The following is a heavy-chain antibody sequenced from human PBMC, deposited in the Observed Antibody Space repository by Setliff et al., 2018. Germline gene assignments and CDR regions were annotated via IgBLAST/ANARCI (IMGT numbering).Heavy chain of an antibody. CDR2: ILFSGDT. CDR3: ARDNRARHYMDV. J-gene: IGHJ6*03. D-gene: IGHD3-10*01. V-gene: IGHV4-38-2*02. Sequence: SETLSLTCAVSGYSISSGFSWVWIRQSPGKGLEWIGRILFSGDTYYNXXLNSRVTISADTSKNQFSLNLSSVTAADTAVYYCARDNRARHYMDVWGKGTTVTVSS. CDR1: GYSISSGFS.